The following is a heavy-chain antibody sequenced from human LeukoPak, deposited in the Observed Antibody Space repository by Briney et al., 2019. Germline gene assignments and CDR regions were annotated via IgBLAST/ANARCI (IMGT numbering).Heavy chain of an antibody. CDR3: ARDWPPLGEVSSSNFDF. Sequence: PGGSLRLSCAASGFTFSSYSMNWVRQAPGKGLEWVSYISSSSTTIYYADSVKGRLTISRDNAKNSLYLQMNSLRDEDTAMYYCARDWPPLGEVSSSNFDFWGQGTLVTVSS. D-gene: IGHD3-16*02. J-gene: IGHJ4*02. V-gene: IGHV3-48*02. CDR1: GFTFSSYS. CDR2: ISSSSTTI.